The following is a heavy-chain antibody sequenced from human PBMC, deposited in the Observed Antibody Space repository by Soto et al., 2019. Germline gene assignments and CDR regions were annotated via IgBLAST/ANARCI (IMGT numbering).Heavy chain of an antibody. CDR1: GFTFSSYE. Sequence: LRLSCAASGFTFSSYEMNWVRQAPGKGLEWVSYISSSGSTIYYADSVKGRFTISRDNAKNSLYLQMNSLRAEDTAVHYCARDLDSPYYYYGMDVWGQGTTVTVSS. CDR2: ISSSGSTI. CDR3: ARDLDSPYYYYGMDV. D-gene: IGHD2-15*01. V-gene: IGHV3-48*03. J-gene: IGHJ6*02.